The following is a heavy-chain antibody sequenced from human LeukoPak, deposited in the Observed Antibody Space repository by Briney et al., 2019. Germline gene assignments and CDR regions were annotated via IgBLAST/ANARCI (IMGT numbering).Heavy chain of an antibody. V-gene: IGHV4-61*05. D-gene: IGHD6-13*01. CDR2: IYYSGST. CDR3: ARAKAAAGIDYFDY. CDR1: GGSISSSSYY. Sequence: PSETLSLTCTVSGGSISSSSYYWGWIRQPPGKGLEWIGYIYYSGSTNYNPSLKSRVTISIDTSKNQFSLKVSSVTAADTAVYYCARAKAAAGIDYFDYWGQGTLVTVSS. J-gene: IGHJ4*02.